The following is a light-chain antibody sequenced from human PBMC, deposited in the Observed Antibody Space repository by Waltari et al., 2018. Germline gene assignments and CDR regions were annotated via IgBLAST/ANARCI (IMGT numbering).Light chain of an antibody. Sequence: SSVLTQPPSVSVAPGQTATITCGGNNIGSKSVHWYQQKPGQAPVLVVYGDDVRPPGIPERMSGSNSANTASLTINRVEVGDEAAYFCQVWDNYADLVIFGGGTKLTVL. CDR2: GDD. J-gene: IGLJ2*01. V-gene: IGLV3-21*02. CDR1: NIGSKS. CDR3: QVWDNYADLVI.